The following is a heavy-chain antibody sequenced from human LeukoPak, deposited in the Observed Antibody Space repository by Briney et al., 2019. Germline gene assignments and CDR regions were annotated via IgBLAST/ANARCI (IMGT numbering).Heavy chain of an antibody. D-gene: IGHD2-2*01. CDR1: GFTFSSYD. Sequence: GGSLLLSCAASGFTFSSYDMHGGRQAPGKGLEWVAVISYDGSNKYSPYSVKGRFTISRDNSKNTLYLQMNSLRAEDTAVYYCARDWGTTYGMDVWGQGTTVTVSS. CDR2: ISYDGSNK. V-gene: IGHV3-30-3*01. J-gene: IGHJ6*02. CDR3: ARDWGTTYGMDV.